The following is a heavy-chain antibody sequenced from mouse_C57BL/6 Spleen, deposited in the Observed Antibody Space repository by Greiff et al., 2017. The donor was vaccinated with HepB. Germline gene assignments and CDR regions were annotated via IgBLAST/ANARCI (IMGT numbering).Heavy chain of an antibody. CDR2: IDPSDSYT. Sequence: QVQLQQPGAELVKPGASVKLSCKASGYTFTSYWMQWVKQRPGQGLEWIGEIDPSDSYTNYNQKFKGKATLTVDTSSSTAYMQLSSLTSEDSAVYYCASIGSSRMDYWGQGTSVTVSA. J-gene: IGHJ4*01. CDR1: GYTFTSYW. V-gene: IGHV1-50*01. D-gene: IGHD1-1*01. CDR3: ASIGSSRMDY.